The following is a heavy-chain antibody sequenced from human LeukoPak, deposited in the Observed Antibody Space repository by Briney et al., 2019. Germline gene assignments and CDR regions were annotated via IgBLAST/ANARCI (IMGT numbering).Heavy chain of an antibody. J-gene: IGHJ4*02. Sequence: PSETLSLTCTVSGGSISSYYWSWIRQPPGKGLEWIGYIYYSGSTNYNSSLKSRVTISVDTSKNQFSLKLSSVTAADTAVYYCARHDYGATRDYWGQGTLVTVSS. V-gene: IGHV4-59*01. D-gene: IGHD4-17*01. CDR2: IYYSGST. CDR3: ARHDYGATRDY. CDR1: GGSISSYY.